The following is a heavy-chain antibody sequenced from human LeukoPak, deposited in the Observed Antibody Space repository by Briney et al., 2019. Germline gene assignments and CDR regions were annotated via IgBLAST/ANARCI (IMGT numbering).Heavy chain of an antibody. CDR1: GFSFSRVW. CDR3: AKEGY. V-gene: IGHV3-7*01. Sequence: GGSLRLSCAASGFSFSRVWMSWVRQAPGKGPEWVASIKLDGSEKYYVDSVKGRFTISRDNAKNSLYLQMNTLRAEDTAVYYCAKEGYLGQGTLVTVSS. CDR2: IKLDGSEK. J-gene: IGHJ4*02.